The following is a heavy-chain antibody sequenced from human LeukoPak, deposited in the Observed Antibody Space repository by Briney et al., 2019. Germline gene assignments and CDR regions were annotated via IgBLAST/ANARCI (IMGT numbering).Heavy chain of an antibody. J-gene: IGHJ1*01. CDR2: IKSDGST. CDR1: GFTFSSYW. Sequence: GGSLRLSCAASGFTFSSYWMHWVREAPGKGLVWVSRIKSDGSTNYADSVKGRFTISRDNAKNTVSLQMNSLRAEDTGVYYCARAPSEIGGYYPEYFRHWGQGTLVTVSS. V-gene: IGHV3-74*01. CDR3: ARAPSEIGGYYPEYFRH. D-gene: IGHD3-22*01.